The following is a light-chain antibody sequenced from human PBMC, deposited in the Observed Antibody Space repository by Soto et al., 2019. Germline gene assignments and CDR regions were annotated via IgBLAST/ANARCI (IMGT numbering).Light chain of an antibody. CDR1: STDVGGYNH. V-gene: IGLV2-14*01. CDR3: SSYASSSTLHWV. J-gene: IGLJ3*02. CDR2: EVS. Sequence: QSALTQPASVSGSPGQSITISCTGTSTDVGGYNHVSWYQQHPGKAPKLMIYEVSNRPSGVSNRFSGSKSGNTASLTISGLQAEDEADYYCSSYASSSTLHWVFGGGTKRTVL.